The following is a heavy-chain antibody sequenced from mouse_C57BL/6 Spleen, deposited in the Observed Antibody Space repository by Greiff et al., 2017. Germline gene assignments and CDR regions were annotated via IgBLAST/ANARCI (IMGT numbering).Heavy chain of an antibody. CDR3: AREPITWTYFDY. CDR1: GFTFRDYY. J-gene: IGHJ2*01. V-gene: IGHV5-12*01. D-gene: IGHD1-3*01. CDR2: ISNGGGST. Sequence: EVQGVESGGGLVQPGGSLKLSCAASGFTFRDYYMYWVRQTPEKRLAWVAYISNGGGSTYYPDTVKGRFTISRDNAKNTLYRQMSRLNSEDTAMYNCAREPITWTYFDYWGQGTTLTVSS.